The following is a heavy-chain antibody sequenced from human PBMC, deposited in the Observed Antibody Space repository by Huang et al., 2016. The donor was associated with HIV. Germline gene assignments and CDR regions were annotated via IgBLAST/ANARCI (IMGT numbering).Heavy chain of an antibody. J-gene: IGHJ6*03. CDR2: VSNDGNEK. CDR3: LPAGHVSHYYYMDV. CDR1: GFSCTSYE. Sequence: QGQLVESGGGVVQPGRSLRLSCAASGFSCTSYEMQWVRQVAGKGVEWVSCVSNDGNEKYYADSVKGRFTISRDNFKNTLYLQMNSLRTGDTAVYFCLPAGHVSHYYYMDVWGKGTTVSVSS. V-gene: IGHV3-30*03.